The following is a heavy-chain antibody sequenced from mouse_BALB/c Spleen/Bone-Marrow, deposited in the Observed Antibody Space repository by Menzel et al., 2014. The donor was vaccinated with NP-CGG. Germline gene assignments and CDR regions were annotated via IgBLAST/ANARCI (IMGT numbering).Heavy chain of an antibody. CDR1: GYTFTSYW. V-gene: IGHV1-69*02. CDR2: IYPSDSYT. Sequence: QVQLQQSGAELVRPGASVKLTCKASGYTFTSYWINWVKQRPGQGLEWIGNIYPSDSYTNYNQKFKDKATLTVDKSSSTAYMQLSTPTSGDSAVYYCTRSGTLGATDYWGQGTSVTVSS. J-gene: IGHJ4*01. CDR3: TRSGTLGATDY. D-gene: IGHD4-1*01.